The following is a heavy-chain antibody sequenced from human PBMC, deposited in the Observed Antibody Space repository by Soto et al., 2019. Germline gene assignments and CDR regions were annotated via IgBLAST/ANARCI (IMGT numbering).Heavy chain of an antibody. J-gene: IGHJ5*01. CDR2: IYYSGST. Sequence: SETLSLTCTVSGGSISSSSYYWGWIRQPPGKGLEWIGSIYYSGSTYYNPSLKSRVTISVDTSKNQFSLKLSSVTAADTAVYYCARATSYDILTGYHRLSKPNLFDSRGQGSLVIVSS. CDR1: GGSISSSSYY. V-gene: IGHV4-39*02. CDR3: ARATSYDILTGYHRLSKPNLFDS. D-gene: IGHD3-9*01.